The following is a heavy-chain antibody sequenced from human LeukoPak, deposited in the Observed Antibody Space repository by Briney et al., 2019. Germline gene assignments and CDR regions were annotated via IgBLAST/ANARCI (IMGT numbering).Heavy chain of an antibody. CDR3: ARVGYCSSTSCRSKGVNNWFDP. Sequence: PGGSLRLSCAASGFTFSDYYMSWIRQAPGKGLEWVSYISSSGSTIYYADSVKDRFTISRDNAKNSLYLQMNSLRAEDTAVYYCARVGYCSSTSCRSKGVNNWFDPWGQGTLVTVSS. CDR1: GFTFSDYY. D-gene: IGHD2-2*01. V-gene: IGHV3-11*04. CDR2: ISSSGSTI. J-gene: IGHJ5*02.